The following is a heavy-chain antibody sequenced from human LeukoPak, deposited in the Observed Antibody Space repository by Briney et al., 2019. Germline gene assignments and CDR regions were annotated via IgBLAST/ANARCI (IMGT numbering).Heavy chain of an antibody. CDR3: ARENYYGSGSYLSWFDP. J-gene: IGHJ5*02. CDR2: IYHSGRT. Sequence: SETLSLTCTVSGYSISSGYYWGWIRQPPGKGLEWIGSIYHSGRTFYNPSLKSRVTISVDTSKNQFSLKLSSVTAADTAVYYCARENYYGSGSYLSWFDPWGQGTLVTVSS. D-gene: IGHD3-10*01. CDR1: GYSISSGYY. V-gene: IGHV4-38-2*02.